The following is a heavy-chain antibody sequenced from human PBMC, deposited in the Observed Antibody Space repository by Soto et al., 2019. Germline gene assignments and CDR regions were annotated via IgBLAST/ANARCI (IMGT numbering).Heavy chain of an antibody. CDR1: GFTFSSSG. D-gene: IGHD4-4*01. J-gene: IGHJ6*02. CDR2: ISYDGSNK. CDR3: TRYSTVQRFSYYCYRMAV. V-gene: IGHV3-30*03. Sequence: GGSLRLSCAASGFTFSSSGMHWVRQALGKGLEWVAVISYDGSNKYYADSVKGRFTISRDNSKNTLYLQMNSLRAEDTAVYSCTRYSTVQRFSYYCYRMAVRDQGTTVTGSS.